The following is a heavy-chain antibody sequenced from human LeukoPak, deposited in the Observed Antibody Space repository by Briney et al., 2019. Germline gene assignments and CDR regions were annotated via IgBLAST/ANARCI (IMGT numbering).Heavy chain of an antibody. Sequence: GGSLRLSCAASGFTFSSYAMHWVRQAPGKGLEWVGRIKSKTDGGTTDYAAPVKGRFTIARDDSKNTLYLQMNNLKPEDTGVYYCTIDYDYAWGSYRLGFWGQGSLVTVSS. CDR1: GFTFSSYA. D-gene: IGHD3-16*02. CDR2: IKSKTDGGTT. J-gene: IGHJ4*02. CDR3: TIDYDYAWGSYRLGF. V-gene: IGHV3-15*01.